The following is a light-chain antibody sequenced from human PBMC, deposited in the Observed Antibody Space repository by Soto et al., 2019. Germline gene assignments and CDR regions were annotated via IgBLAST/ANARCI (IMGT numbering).Light chain of an antibody. CDR1: SSNIGAGYD. CDR2: INI. V-gene: IGLV1-40*01. Sequence: QSVLTQPPSVSGAPGQRVTISCTGSSSNIGAGYDVYWYQQLPGTAPKLLIYININRPSGVPDRFSGSKSGTSASLAITGLQAEDEADYYCQSYDTSLSGSVVFGRGTQLTVL. CDR3: QSYDTSLSGSVV. J-gene: IGLJ2*01.